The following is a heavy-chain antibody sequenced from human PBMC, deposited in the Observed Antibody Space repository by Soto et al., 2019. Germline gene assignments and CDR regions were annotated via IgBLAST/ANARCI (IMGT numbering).Heavy chain of an antibody. CDR1: GFTLSSYS. Sequence: PGGSLRLSCAASGFTLSSYSMNWVRQAPGKGLEWVSYISSSSSTIYYADSVKGRFTISRDNAKNSLYLQMNSLRDEDTAVYYCAREGVVVVTARTLYYYYGMDVWGQGTTVTVSS. CDR3: AREGVVVVTARTLYYYYGMDV. J-gene: IGHJ6*02. D-gene: IGHD2-21*02. CDR2: ISSSSSTI. V-gene: IGHV3-48*02.